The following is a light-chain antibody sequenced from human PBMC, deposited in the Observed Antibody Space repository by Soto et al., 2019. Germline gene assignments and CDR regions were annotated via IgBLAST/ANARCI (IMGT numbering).Light chain of an antibody. CDR3: QQTSSTPT. CDR1: QSIRSY. V-gene: IGKV1-39*01. CDR2: AAS. J-gene: IGKJ4*01. Sequence: DIQLTQSPSSLSASVGDRVTITCRASQSIRSYLNWYQQKPGKAPKLLIYAASSLQTGVSSRFSGSGYGTDFTLTISNLQPEDFATYYCQQTSSTPTFGGGTKVDI.